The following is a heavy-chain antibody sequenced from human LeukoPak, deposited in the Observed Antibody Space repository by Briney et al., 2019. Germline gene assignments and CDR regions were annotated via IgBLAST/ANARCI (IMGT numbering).Heavy chain of an antibody. Sequence: SETLSLTCAVYGGSFSGYYWSWIRQPPEKGLEWIGEINHSGSTNYNPSLKSRVTISVDTSKNQFSLKLSSVTAADTAVYYCARRPLGYCSGGSCYSNNWFDPWGQGTLVTVSS. V-gene: IGHV4-34*01. CDR3: ARRPLGYCSGGSCYSNNWFDP. J-gene: IGHJ5*02. CDR2: INHSGST. CDR1: GGSFSGYY. D-gene: IGHD2-15*01.